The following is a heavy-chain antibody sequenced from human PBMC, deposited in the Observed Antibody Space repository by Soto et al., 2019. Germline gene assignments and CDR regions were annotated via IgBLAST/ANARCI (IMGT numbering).Heavy chain of an antibody. V-gene: IGHV3-21*01. CDR2: ISSGSSNI. D-gene: IGHD6-13*01. CDR3: ATWRIGAYSSSPP. J-gene: IGHJ5*02. CDR1: GFAFRSYN. Sequence: GGSLRLSCAASGFAFRSYNMNWVRQAPGKGLEWVASISSGSSNIYYADSVKGRFTISRDNAKNSLFLQMDSLRAEDSAVYYCATWRIGAYSSSPPWGQGTLVTVSS.